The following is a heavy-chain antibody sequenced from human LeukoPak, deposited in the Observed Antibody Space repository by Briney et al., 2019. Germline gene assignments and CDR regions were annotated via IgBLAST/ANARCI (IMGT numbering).Heavy chain of an antibody. CDR2: IYSSGST. CDR3: ARQGPYCGGDCSNYFDY. D-gene: IGHD2-21*01. V-gene: IGHV4-4*07. J-gene: IGHJ4*02. Sequence: SETLSLTCTVAGGSISSYYWSWIRQPAGKGLEWIGRIYSSGSTKYNPSLKSRVTMSVDTSKNQFSLKLSSVTAADTAVYYCARQGPYCGGDCSNYFDYWGQGTLVTVSS. CDR1: GGSISSYY.